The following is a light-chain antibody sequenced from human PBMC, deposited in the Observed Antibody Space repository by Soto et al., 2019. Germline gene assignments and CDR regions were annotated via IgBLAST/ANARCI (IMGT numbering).Light chain of an antibody. V-gene: IGKV3-15*01. Sequence: EIVMTQSPATLSVSPGESATLSCRASQSVTNNLAWYQQKPGQAPRLLIYGASTRATGFPARFSGRGSGTDFTLTVSSLQSEDFAVYYCQQYNDWPRTFGQGTKVEI. CDR2: GAS. CDR3: QQYNDWPRT. J-gene: IGKJ1*01. CDR1: QSVTNN.